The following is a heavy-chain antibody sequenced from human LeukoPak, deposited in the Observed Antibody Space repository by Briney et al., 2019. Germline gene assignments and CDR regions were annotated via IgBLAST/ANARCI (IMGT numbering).Heavy chain of an antibody. CDR2: IYYSGST. Sequence: SETLSLTCTVSGGSISSSSYYWGWIRQPPGKGLEWIGSIYYSGSTYYNPSLKSRVTMSVDTSKNQFSLKLSSVTAADTAVYYCARGGYYYDSSGYSLDYWGQETLVTVSS. D-gene: IGHD3-22*01. CDR1: GGSISSSSYY. J-gene: IGHJ4*02. V-gene: IGHV4-39*07. CDR3: ARGGYYYDSSGYSLDY.